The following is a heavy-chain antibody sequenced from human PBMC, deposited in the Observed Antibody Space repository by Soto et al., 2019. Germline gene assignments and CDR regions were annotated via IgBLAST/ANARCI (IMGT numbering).Heavy chain of an antibody. CDR1: GFTFSSYA. CDR2: ISYDGSNK. V-gene: IGHV3-30-3*01. J-gene: IGHJ4*02. Sequence: QVQLVESGGGVVQPGRSLRLSCAASGFTFSSYAMHWVRQAPGKGLEWVAVISYDGSNKYYADSVKGRFTISRDNSKNPLYLQMNSLRAEDTAVYYCARAGPFRVGAPQGIFDYWGQGTLVTVSS. D-gene: IGHD1-26*01. CDR3: ARAGPFRVGAPQGIFDY.